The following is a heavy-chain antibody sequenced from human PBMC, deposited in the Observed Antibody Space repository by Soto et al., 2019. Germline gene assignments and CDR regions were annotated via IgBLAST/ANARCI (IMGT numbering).Heavy chain of an antibody. Sequence: ASVKVSCKASGYTFTSYGISWVRQAPGQGLEWMGWISAYNGNTNYAQKLQGRVTMTTDTSTSTAYMDLRSLRSDDAAVYYCARDGYCSSTSCYWDWFAPWGQGTLVTVSS. CDR3: ARDGYCSSTSCYWDWFAP. D-gene: IGHD2-2*03. CDR1: GYTFTSYG. CDR2: ISAYNGNT. J-gene: IGHJ5*02. V-gene: IGHV1-18*01.